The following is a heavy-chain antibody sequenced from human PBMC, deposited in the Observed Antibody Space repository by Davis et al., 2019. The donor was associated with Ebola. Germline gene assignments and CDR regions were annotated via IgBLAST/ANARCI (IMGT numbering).Heavy chain of an antibody. CDR2: IWYDGSNK. V-gene: IGHV3-33*01. D-gene: IGHD3-10*01. J-gene: IGHJ6*02. CDR3: ARVPGLYYYYGMDV. CDR1: GFTFSSYG. Sequence: GESLKISCAASGFTFSSYGMHWVRQAPGKGLEWVAVIWYDGSNKYYADSVKGRFTISRDNSKNTLYLQMNSLRAEDTAVYYCARVPGLYYYYGMDVWGQGATVTVSS.